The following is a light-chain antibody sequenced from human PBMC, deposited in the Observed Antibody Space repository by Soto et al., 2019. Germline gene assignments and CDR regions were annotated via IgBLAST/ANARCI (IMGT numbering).Light chain of an antibody. V-gene: IGLV1-47*01. Sequence: QSVLTQPPSAYGTPGQRVNISCSGSSSNIGSNYVYWYQQLPGTAPKLLIYRNNQRPSGVPDRFSGSKSGTSASLAISGLRSEDEADYYCAAWDDSLSGPVVFGGGTKVTVL. CDR2: RNN. CDR3: AAWDDSLSGPVV. CDR1: SSNIGSNY. J-gene: IGLJ2*01.